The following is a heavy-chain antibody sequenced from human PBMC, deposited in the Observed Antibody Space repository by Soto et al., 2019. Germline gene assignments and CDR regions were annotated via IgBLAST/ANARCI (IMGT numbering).Heavy chain of an antibody. CDR1: GGSFSGYY. D-gene: IGHD6-6*01. Sequence: SETLSLTCAVYGGSFSGYYWSWIRQPPGKGLEWIGEINHSGSTNYNPSLKSRVTISVDTSKNQFSLKLSSVTAADTAVYYCASEAFGSSPEVHYRDVWGKGTRVTVSS. CDR3: ASEAFGSSPEVHYRDV. J-gene: IGHJ6*03. V-gene: IGHV4-34*01. CDR2: INHSGST.